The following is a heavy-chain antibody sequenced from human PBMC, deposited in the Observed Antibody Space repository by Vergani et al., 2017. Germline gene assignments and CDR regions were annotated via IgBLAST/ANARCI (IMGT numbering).Heavy chain of an antibody. CDR1: GGTFSSYA. Sequence: QVQLVQSGAEVKKPGSSVKVSCKASGGTFSSYAISWVRQAPGQGLEWMGGIIPIFGTANYAQKFQGRVTITADESTSTAYMELSSLRSEDTAVYYCAIDPSSSSWALGYYYYGMDVWGQGTTVTVSS. V-gene: IGHV1-69*01. J-gene: IGHJ6*02. CDR3: AIDPSSSSWALGYYYYGMDV. CDR2: IIPIFGTA. D-gene: IGHD6-13*01.